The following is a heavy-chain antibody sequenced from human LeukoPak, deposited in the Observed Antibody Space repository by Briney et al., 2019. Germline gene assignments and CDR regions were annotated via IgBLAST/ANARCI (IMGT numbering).Heavy chain of an antibody. J-gene: IGHJ5*01. CDR1: GFTFDDYA. D-gene: IGHD1-26*01. CDR3: VRDWDHFDFDS. Sequence: HPGGSLRLSCAASGFTFDDYAMHWVRQAPGKGLVWVSRIKGDGTHTIYADSVKGRFSISRDNAKSTLYLQMRSLRADDTAVYYCVRDWDHFDFDSWGQGTLVTVSS. V-gene: IGHV3-74*01. CDR2: IKGDGTHT.